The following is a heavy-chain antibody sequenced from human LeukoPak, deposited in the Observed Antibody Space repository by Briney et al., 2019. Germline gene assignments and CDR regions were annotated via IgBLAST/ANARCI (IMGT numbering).Heavy chain of an antibody. CDR2: ISSSSSYI. CDR3: ARLITYYYDSSGYTAPYYFDY. D-gene: IGHD3-22*01. CDR1: GFTFSSYS. Sequence: GGSLRLSCAASGFTFSSYSMNWVRQAPGKGLEWVSSISSSSSYIYYADSVKGRFTISRDNAKNSLYLQMNSLRAEDTAVYYCARLITYYYDSSGYTAPYYFDYWGQETWSPSPQ. J-gene: IGHJ4*01. V-gene: IGHV3-21*01.